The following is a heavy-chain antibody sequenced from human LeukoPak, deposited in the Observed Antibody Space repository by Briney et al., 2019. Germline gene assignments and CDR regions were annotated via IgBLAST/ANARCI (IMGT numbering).Heavy chain of an antibody. V-gene: IGHV4-39*01. CDR2: SYYNGIT. Sequence: SETLSLTCTVSGGSISSSSYYWGWIRQPPGKGLECIWSSYYNGITYCNPSLKSRLTISVDTSKNEFSLKLSSVTAADTAVYYCARWGAYDSSGYFIDAFDIWGQGTMVTVSS. J-gene: IGHJ3*02. D-gene: IGHD3-22*01. CDR3: ARWGAYDSSGYFIDAFDI. CDR1: GGSISSSSYY.